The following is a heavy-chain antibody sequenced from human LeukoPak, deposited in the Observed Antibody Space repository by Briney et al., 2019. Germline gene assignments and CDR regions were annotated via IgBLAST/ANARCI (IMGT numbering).Heavy chain of an antibody. D-gene: IGHD3-10*02. CDR1: GFTFSSYG. CDR3: AELGITMIGGV. CDR2: ICGSGGRT. V-gene: IGHV3-23*01. Sequence: PGGSLRLSCAASGFTFSSYGMSWVRQAPGKGLEWVSAICGSGGRTYYADSVKGRFTISRDNAKNSLYLQMNSLRAEDTAVYYCAELGITMIGGVWGKGTTVTISS. J-gene: IGHJ6*04.